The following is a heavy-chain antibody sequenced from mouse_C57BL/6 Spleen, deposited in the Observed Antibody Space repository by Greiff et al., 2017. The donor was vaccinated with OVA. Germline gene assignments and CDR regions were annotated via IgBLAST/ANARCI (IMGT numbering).Heavy chain of an antibody. CDR1: GYTFTSYG. CDR2: IYPRSGNT. D-gene: IGHD2-2*01. CDR3: ARDAYGV. Sequence: QVQLQQSGAELARPGASVKLSCKASGYTFTSYGISWVKQRTGQGLEWIGEIYPRSGNTYYNEKFKGKATLTADKSSSTAYMELRSLTSEDSAVYFCARDAYGVWGQGTTLTVSS. V-gene: IGHV1-81*01. J-gene: IGHJ2*01.